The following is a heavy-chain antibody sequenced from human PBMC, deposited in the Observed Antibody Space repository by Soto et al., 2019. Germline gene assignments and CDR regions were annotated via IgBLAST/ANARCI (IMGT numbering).Heavy chain of an antibody. Sequence: LSLTCAVSGGSISSGGYSWSWIRQPPGKGLEWIGYIYHSGSTYYNPSLKSRVTISVDRSKNQFSLKLSSVTAADTAVYYCARDTIPAYCGGDCLGWFDPWGQGTLVTVSS. D-gene: IGHD2-21*02. V-gene: IGHV4-30-2*01. CDR3: ARDTIPAYCGGDCLGWFDP. CDR1: GGSISSGGYS. J-gene: IGHJ5*02. CDR2: IYHSGST.